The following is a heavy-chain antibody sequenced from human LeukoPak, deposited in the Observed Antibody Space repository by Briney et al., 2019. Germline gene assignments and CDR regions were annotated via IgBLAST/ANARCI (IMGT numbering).Heavy chain of an antibody. CDR2: IKQDGSER. Sequence: PGGSLRLSCAASEFTFNNYWMSWVRQAPGKGLEWVANIKQDGSERYYVDSVKGRFTISRDNAKNSLYLQMSSLKTEDTAVYYCARGAGYSSSNDYWGQGTLVTVSS. V-gene: IGHV3-7*03. J-gene: IGHJ4*02. CDR3: ARGAGYSSSNDY. D-gene: IGHD6-13*01. CDR1: EFTFNNYW.